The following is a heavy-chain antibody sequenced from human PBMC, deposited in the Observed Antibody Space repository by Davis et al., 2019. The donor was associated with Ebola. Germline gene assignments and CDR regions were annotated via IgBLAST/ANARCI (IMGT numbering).Heavy chain of an antibody. CDR2: ISAYNGNK. J-gene: IGHJ5*02. V-gene: IGHV1-18*01. D-gene: IGHD3-10*01. Sequence: AASVKVSCKASGYTFTRYGISWVRQAPGQGLEWMGWISAYNGNKNYAKNLQGRVTMTTDTSTSTAYIEVRSLRYDDTAVYYCARAVTMVLPNGWFDTWGQGTLVTVSS. CDR3: ARAVTMVLPNGWFDT. CDR1: GYTFTRYG.